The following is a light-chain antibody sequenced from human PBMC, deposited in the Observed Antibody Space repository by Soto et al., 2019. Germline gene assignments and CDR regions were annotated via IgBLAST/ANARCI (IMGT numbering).Light chain of an antibody. CDR3: SSNTSSNTWA. CDR2: EVT. V-gene: IGLV2-14*01. Sequence: QSALTQPASVSGSPGQSITISCTGTSSDVGDYNYVSWYQQHPGKAPKLMIYEVTNRPSGVSNRFSGSKSGNTASLTISGLQAEDEADYYCSSNTSSNTWAFGGGTKLTVL. CDR1: SSDVGDYNY. J-gene: IGLJ3*02.